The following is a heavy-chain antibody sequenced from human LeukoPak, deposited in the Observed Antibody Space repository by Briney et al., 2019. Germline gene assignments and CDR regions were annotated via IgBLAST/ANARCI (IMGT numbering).Heavy chain of an antibody. V-gene: IGHV3-7*02. CDR1: GFTFSSIW. CDR3: AKNGGPHGLDV. Sequence: GGSLRLSCAASGFTFSSIWMSWVRQAPGKGLEWVANIKHDGSETNYVDPVRGQFIISRDNAENSLHLQMNSLRVEDTALYYCAKNGGPHGLDVWGQGTTVTVSS. D-gene: IGHD3-16*01. J-gene: IGHJ6*02. CDR2: IKHDGSET.